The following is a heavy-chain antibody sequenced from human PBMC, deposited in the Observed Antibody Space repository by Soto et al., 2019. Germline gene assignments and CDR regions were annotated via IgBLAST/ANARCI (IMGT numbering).Heavy chain of an antibody. V-gene: IGHV4-30-2*01. CDR2: IYHSGST. CDR1: GGSISSGGYS. D-gene: IGHD3-16*02. J-gene: IGHJ4*02. CDR3: ARGYYDYVWGSYRYTQGSYYFDY. Sequence: LSLTCAVSGGSISSGGYSWSWIRQPPGKGLEWIGYIYHSGSTYYNPSLKSRVTISVDRSKNQFSLKLSSVTAADTAVYYCARGYYDYVWGSYRYTQGSYYFDYWGQGTLVTVSS.